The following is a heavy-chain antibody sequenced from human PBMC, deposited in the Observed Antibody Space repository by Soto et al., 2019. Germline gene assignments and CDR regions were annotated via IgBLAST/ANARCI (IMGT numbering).Heavy chain of an antibody. D-gene: IGHD4-4*01. CDR2: IKQDGSVK. V-gene: IGHV3-7*01. J-gene: IGHJ4*02. CDR3: VRDGDTTGFDF. Sequence: EVQLVESGGGLVQPGGSLRLSCAASGFTFSSYWMSWVRQAPGKGLEWVANIKQDGSVKYYVGSVRGRFTISRDNAKNSLYLQMNSLRAEDTAVFYCVRDGDTTGFDFWGQGTLVTVSS. CDR1: GFTFSSYW.